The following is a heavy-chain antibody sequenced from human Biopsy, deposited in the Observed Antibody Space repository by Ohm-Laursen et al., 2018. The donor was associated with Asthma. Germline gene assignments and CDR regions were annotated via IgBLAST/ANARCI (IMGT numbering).Heavy chain of an antibody. J-gene: IGHJ6*02. CDR3: ARGYSGSDRIVYYYSGLEV. V-gene: IGHV1-69*13. Sequence: SVKVSCKTSGDSFSNYAISWVRQAPGQGLEWMGGLIPVLGTPDHAQMFEGRVTITADESTGTAYMELSSLSSEDTAVYYCARGYSGSDRIVYYYSGLEVWGQGTTVTVSS. CDR2: LIPVLGTP. D-gene: IGHD5-12*01. CDR1: GDSFSNYA.